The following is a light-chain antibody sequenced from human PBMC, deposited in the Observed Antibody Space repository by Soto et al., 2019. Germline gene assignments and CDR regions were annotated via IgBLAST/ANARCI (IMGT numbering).Light chain of an antibody. J-gene: IGKJ4*01. Sequence: IPMTQSPSSVSASVGARVTITCRASQPISSWLAWYQQKPGQPPNLLIYSASTLRSGVPSRFSGSESGTLFTLTITNLQPEDFATYYCQQASSFPLTCGGGTKVEV. CDR3: QQASSFPLT. CDR2: SAS. V-gene: IGKV1-12*01. CDR1: QPISSW.